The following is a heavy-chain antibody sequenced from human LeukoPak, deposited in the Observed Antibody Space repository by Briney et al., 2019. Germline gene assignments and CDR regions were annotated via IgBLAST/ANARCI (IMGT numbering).Heavy chain of an antibody. CDR1: GFTFSTYW. V-gene: IGHV3-7*01. J-gene: IGHJ4*02. D-gene: IGHD3/OR15-3a*01. Sequence: GGSLRLSCAASGFTFSTYWVTWVRQAPGKGLEWVANINLDGSDKYYVDSVKGRFTISRDIAKNSLYLQMNSLTVEDTAVYYCARDDGFSCYSYWGQGTLVTVSS. CDR3: ARDDGFSCYSY. CDR2: INLDGSDK.